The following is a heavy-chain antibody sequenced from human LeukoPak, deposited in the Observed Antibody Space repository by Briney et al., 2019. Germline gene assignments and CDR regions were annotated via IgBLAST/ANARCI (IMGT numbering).Heavy chain of an antibody. D-gene: IGHD3-10*02. CDR3: AELGITMIGGV. CDR1: GFTFSSYE. J-gene: IGHJ6*04. Sequence: GGSLRLSCAASGFTFSSYEMNWGRQAPRKRLEWVSYISSSGSTIYYADSVKGRFTISRDNAKNSLYLQMNSLRAADTAVYYCAELGITMIGGVWGKGTTVTISS. CDR2: ISSSGSTI. V-gene: IGHV3-48*03.